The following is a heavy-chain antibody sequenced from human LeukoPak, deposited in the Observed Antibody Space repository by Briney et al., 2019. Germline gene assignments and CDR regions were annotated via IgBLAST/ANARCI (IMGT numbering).Heavy chain of an antibody. D-gene: IGHD2-2*01. CDR2: IYYSGST. J-gene: IGHJ6*02. Sequence: SETRSLTCTVSGGSISSYYWSWIRQPPGKGLEWIGYIYYSGSTNYNPSLKSRVTISVDTSKNQFSLKLSSVTAADTAVYYCARVSTSYYYYYGMDVWGQGTTVTVSS. CDR3: ARVSTSYYYYYGMDV. V-gene: IGHV4-59*01. CDR1: GGSISSYY.